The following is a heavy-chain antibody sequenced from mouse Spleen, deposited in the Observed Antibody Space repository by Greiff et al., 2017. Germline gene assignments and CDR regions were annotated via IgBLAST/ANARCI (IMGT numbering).Heavy chain of an antibody. CDR2: IDPANGNT. CDR1: GFNIKDTY. Sequence: EVQLQQSGAELVKPGASVKLSCTASGFNIKDTYMHWVKQRPEQGLEWIGRIDPANGNTKYDPKFQGKATITADTSSNTAYLQLSSLTSEDTAVYYCAIPLPRYGGEWFAYWGQGTLVTVSA. J-gene: IGHJ3*01. CDR3: AIPLPRYGGEWFAY. V-gene: IGHV14-3*02. D-gene: IGHD1-1*01.